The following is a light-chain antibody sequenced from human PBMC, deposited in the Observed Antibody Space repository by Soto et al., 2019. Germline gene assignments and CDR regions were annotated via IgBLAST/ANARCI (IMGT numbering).Light chain of an antibody. CDR3: QQFGSSSFT. Sequence: EIVLTQSPGTLSLSPGERATLSCRASQSDSSSYLAWYQQKPGQAPRLLISGTSSRAAGIPDRFSGSGSGTDFTLTISRLEPEDFAVFYCQQFGSSSFTFGPGTKVDIK. CDR1: QSDSSSY. CDR2: GTS. J-gene: IGKJ3*01. V-gene: IGKV3-20*01.